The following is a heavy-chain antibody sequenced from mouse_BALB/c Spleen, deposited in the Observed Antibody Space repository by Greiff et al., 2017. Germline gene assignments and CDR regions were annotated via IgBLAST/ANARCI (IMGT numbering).Heavy chain of an antibody. CDR3: ARSDYYGRHY. CDR2: INPSSGYT. CDR1: GYTFTSYT. Sequence: QVQLKQSAAELARPGASVKMSCKASGYTFTSYTMHWVKQRPGQGLEWIGYINPSSGYTEYNQKFKDKTTLTADKSSSTAYMQLSSLTSEDSAVYYCARSDYYGRHYWGQGTTLTVSS. J-gene: IGHJ2*01. D-gene: IGHD1-1*01. V-gene: IGHV1-4*02.